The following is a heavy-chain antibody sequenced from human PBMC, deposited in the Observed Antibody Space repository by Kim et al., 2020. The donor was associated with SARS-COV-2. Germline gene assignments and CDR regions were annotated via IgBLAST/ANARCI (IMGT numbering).Heavy chain of an antibody. D-gene: IGHD3-16*02. V-gene: IGHV4-31*03. J-gene: IGHJ4*02. Sequence: SETLSLTCTVSGGSISSGGYYWSWIRQHPGKGLEWIGYIYYSGSTYYNPSLKSRVTISVDTSKNQFSLKLSSVTAADTAMYYCARGLYVWGSYRSPEDYWGQGTLVTVSS. CDR3: ARGLYVWGSYRSPEDY. CDR2: IYYSGST. CDR1: GGSISSGGYY.